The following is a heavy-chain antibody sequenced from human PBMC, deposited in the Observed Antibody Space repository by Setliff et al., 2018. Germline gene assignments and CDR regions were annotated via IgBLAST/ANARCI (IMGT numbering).Heavy chain of an antibody. Sequence: ASETLSLTCTVSGGSISTNTYFWGWIRQSPGKGLEWIGNTYYSGDAYYNPSLKSRVTISVDTSRNQFSLKLSSVTAADTAVYYCARARYCSGGRCYWTWLDSWAQGTLVTVSS. J-gene: IGHJ5*01. CDR3: ARARYCSGGRCYWTWLDS. V-gene: IGHV4-39*01. D-gene: IGHD2-15*01. CDR2: TYYSGDA. CDR1: GGSISTNTYF.